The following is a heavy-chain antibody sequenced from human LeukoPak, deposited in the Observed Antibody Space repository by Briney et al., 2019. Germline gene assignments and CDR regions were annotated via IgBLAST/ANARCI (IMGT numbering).Heavy chain of an antibody. CDR2: ISGSGDTT. CDR3: AKANPSGWYWDY. CDR1: GFTFSSYA. Sequence: GGSLRLSCAASGFTFSSYAMNWVRQAPGKGLEWVSFISGSGDTTYYADSVKGRFTISRDNSKNTLYLQMNSLRAEDTAVYYCAKANPSGWYWDYWGQGTLVTVSS. V-gene: IGHV3-23*01. J-gene: IGHJ4*02. D-gene: IGHD6-19*01.